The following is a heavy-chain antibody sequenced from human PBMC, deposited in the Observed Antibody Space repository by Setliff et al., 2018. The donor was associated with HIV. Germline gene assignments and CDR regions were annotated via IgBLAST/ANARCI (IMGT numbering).Heavy chain of an antibody. J-gene: IGHJ4*02. V-gene: IGHV4-34*01. D-gene: IGHD6-6*01. Sequence: PSETLSLTCAVYGTSFSDYYWTWIRQPPGKGLEWIGEVNHSGTTNYNTSLKSRVTISGDTSKKQFSLKLSSVTAADTAVYYCARARSLITVRRSFDYWGQGTLVTVSS. CDR1: GTSFSDYY. CDR2: VNHSGTT. CDR3: ARARSLITVRRSFDY.